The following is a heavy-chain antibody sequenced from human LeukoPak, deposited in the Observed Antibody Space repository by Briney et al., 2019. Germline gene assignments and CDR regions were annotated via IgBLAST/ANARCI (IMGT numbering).Heavy chain of an antibody. D-gene: IGHD3-10*01. CDR1: GYTFTSYD. CDR3: AKDESPGHGSYGIYYYYMDV. V-gene: IGHV1-8*03. Sequence: ASVKVSCKASGYTFTSYDINWVRQATGQGLEWMGWMNPNSGNTGYAQKFQGRVTITRNTSISTAYMELSSLRPEDTAVYYCAKDESPGHGSYGIYYYYMDVWGKGTTVTVSS. J-gene: IGHJ6*03. CDR2: MNPNSGNT.